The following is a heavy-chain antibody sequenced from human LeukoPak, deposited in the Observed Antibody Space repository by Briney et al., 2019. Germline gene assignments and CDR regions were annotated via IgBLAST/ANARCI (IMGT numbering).Heavy chain of an antibody. Sequence: SETLSLTCTVSGGSISSGSYYWRWIRQPAGKGLEWIERIYTRGTSNYNPSLKSRVTISLDTSKNQLSLKLTSVTAADTAVYYCARGVGPTTAQSTFDYWGQGALVTVSS. J-gene: IGHJ4*02. CDR1: GGSISSGSYY. CDR3: ARGVGPTTAQSTFDY. CDR2: IYTRGTS. D-gene: IGHD1-26*01. V-gene: IGHV4-61*02.